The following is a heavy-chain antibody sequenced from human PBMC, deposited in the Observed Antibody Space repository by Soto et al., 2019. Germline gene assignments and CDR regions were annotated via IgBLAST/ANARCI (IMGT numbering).Heavy chain of an antibody. J-gene: IGHJ4*02. CDR2: IIPIFGTA. V-gene: IGHV1-69*01. D-gene: IGHD4-17*01. CDR3: ARMVDYGGNSGDY. CDR1: GGTFSSYA. Sequence: QVQLVQSGAEVKKPRSSVKVSCKASGGTFSSYAISWVRQAPGQGLEWMGGIIPIFGTANYAQKFQGRVTITADESRITAYMELSSLRSEDTAVYYCARMVDYGGNSGDYWGRGTLVIVSS.